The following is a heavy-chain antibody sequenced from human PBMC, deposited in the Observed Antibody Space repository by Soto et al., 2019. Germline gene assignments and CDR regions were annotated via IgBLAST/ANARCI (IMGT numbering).Heavy chain of an antibody. CDR3: ARDYARGRCQF. CDR2: ISFDGDK. D-gene: IGHD2-2*01. CDR1: GFSFSNSG. V-gene: IGHV3-30*03. J-gene: IGHJ4*02. Sequence: GSLRLSCTASGFSFSNSGMQWVRQTPGKGLEWVALISFDGDKYYVDSVKGRFTISRDNPTNTVYLQMNRLRPEDTAVYYCARDYARGRCQFWGQGT.